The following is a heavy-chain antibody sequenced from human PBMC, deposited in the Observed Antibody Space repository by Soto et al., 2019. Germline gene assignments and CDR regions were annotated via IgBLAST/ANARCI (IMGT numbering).Heavy chain of an antibody. J-gene: IGHJ4*02. D-gene: IGHD3-22*01. V-gene: IGHV3-30*18. CDR1: GFTFSSHG. Sequence: QVQLVESGGGVVQPGRSLRLSCAASGFTFSSHGMHWVRQAPGKGLEWVAVISNDESNKYYADSVKGRFTISRDNSKNTLYLQMNSLRAEVTAVYYCAKEWVYDSSGWSFDYWGRGTLVTVSS. CDR3: AKEWVYDSSGWSFDY. CDR2: ISNDESNK.